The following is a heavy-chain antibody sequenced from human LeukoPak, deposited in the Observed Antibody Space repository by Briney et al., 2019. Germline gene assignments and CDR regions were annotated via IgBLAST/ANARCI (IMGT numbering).Heavy chain of an antibody. CDR1: GGTFSSYA. CDR3: ATVGATLYYYYGMDV. D-gene: IGHD1-26*01. CDR2: IIPIFGTA. Sequence: SVKVSCKASGGTFSSYAISWVRQAPGQGLEWMGGIIPIFGTANYAQKFQGRVTITADESTSTAYMELSSLRSEDTAVYYCATVGATLYYYYGMDVWGQGTTVTVSS. V-gene: IGHV1-69*13. J-gene: IGHJ6*02.